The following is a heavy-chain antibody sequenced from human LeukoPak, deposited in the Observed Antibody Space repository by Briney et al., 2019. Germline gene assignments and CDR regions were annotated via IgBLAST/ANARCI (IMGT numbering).Heavy chain of an antibody. J-gene: IGHJ4*02. CDR3: ARVSYCSSTSCPHYFDY. CDR1: GGSISSYY. D-gene: IGHD2-2*01. CDR2: IYYSGST. V-gene: IGHV4-59*01. Sequence: SETLPLTCTVSGGSISSYYWSWIRQPPGKGLEWIGYIYYSGSTNYNPSLKSRVTISVDTSKNQFSLKLSSVTAADTAVYYCARVSYCSSTSCPHYFDYWGQGTLVTVSS.